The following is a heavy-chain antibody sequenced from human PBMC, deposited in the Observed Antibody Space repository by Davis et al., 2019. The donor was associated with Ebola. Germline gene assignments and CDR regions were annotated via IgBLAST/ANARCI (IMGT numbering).Heavy chain of an antibody. CDR2: IYYSGST. CDR1: GGSISSYY. Sequence: ESLKISCTVSGGSISSYYWSWIRQPPGKGLEWIGYIYYSGSTNYNPSLKSRVTISVDTSKNQFSLKLTSVTAADTAVCYCARSPFPGGIDYWGQGTLVTVSS. D-gene: IGHD2/OR15-2a*01. V-gene: IGHV4-59*01. J-gene: IGHJ4*02. CDR3: ARSPFPGGIDY.